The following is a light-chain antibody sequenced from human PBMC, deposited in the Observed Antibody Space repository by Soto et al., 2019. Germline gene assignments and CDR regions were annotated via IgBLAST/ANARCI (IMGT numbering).Light chain of an antibody. CDR2: RNN. V-gene: IGLV1-47*01. CDR1: SSSIGSNF. CDR3: AAWDDSLSGRV. J-gene: IGLJ2*01. Sequence: QPVLTQPPSASGTPGQRVTISCSGSSSSIGSNFVYWYQQLPGTAPKLLIYRNNQRPSGVPDRFSGSKSGTSASLDISGLRSEDDADYYCAAWDDSLSGRVFGGGTKLTVL.